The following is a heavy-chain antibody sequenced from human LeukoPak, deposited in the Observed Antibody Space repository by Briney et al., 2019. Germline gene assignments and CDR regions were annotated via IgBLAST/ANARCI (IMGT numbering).Heavy chain of an antibody. CDR3: ARPDSYGLNWFDP. CDR1: GGSITSGGYY. Sequence: SETLSLTCTVSGGSITSGGYYWGWIRQPPGKGLEWIGSIYYSGSTFFNPSLKSRVSISVDTSKNQFSLKLSSVTAADTAVYYCARPDSYGLNWFDPWGQGTLVTVSS. D-gene: IGHD5-18*01. J-gene: IGHJ5*02. V-gene: IGHV4-39*01. CDR2: IYYSGST.